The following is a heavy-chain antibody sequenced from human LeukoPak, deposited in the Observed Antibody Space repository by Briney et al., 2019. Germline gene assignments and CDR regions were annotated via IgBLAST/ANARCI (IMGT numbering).Heavy chain of an antibody. CDR3: ARGDGSITMVRGVSTFDY. J-gene: IGHJ4*02. CDR1: GGSVSSDSNY. D-gene: IGHD3-10*01. CDR2: ISYSGST. V-gene: IGHV4-61*01. Sequence: SETLSLTCSVSGGSVSSDSNYWSWIRQPPGKGLEWIGYISYSGSTDYNPSLKSRVTISVDRSKNQFSLKLSSVTAADTAVYYCARGDGSITMVRGVSTFDYWGQGTLVTVSS.